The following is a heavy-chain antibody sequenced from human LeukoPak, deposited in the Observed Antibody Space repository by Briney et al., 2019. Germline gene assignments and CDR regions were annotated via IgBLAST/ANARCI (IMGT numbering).Heavy chain of an antibody. J-gene: IGHJ4*02. CDR2: IYYTGST. CDR1: GGSMSTYY. CDR3: AGMRITTPTVRTLDY. Sequence: SETLSLTCTVSGGSMSTYYWTWIRQPPGKGLEWIGFIYYTGSTNYNPSLKSRVTISVDTSKNQFSLKLSSVTAADMAVYYCAGMRITTPTVRTLDYWGQGTLVTVSS. D-gene: IGHD1-14*01. V-gene: IGHV4-59*01.